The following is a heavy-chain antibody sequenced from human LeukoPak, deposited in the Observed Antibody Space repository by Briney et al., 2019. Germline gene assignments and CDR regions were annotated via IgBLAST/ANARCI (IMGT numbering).Heavy chain of an antibody. CDR3: ASGSRTAGSFDY. V-gene: IGHV4-59*08. CDR1: GGSISSYY. Sequence: SETLSLTCTVSGGSISSYYWSWIRQPPGKGLEWIGYIYYSGSTNYNPSLKSRVTISVDTSKNQFSLKLSSVTAADTAVYYCASGSRTAGSFDYWGQGTLVTVSS. D-gene: IGHD2-15*01. J-gene: IGHJ4*02. CDR2: IYYSGST.